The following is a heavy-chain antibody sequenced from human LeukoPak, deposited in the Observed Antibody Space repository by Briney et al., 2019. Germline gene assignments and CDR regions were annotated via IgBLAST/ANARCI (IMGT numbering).Heavy chain of an antibody. CDR3: ARDGSRAAGEVGLNAFDI. J-gene: IGHJ3*02. CDR1: GYTFTSYG. Sequence: ASVKVSCKASGYTFTSYGISWVRQAPGQGLEWMGWISAYNGNTNYAQKLQGRVTMTTDTSTSTAYMELRSLRSDDTAVYYCARDGSRAAGEVGLNAFDIWGQGTMATVSS. CDR2: ISAYNGNT. V-gene: IGHV1-18*01. D-gene: IGHD6-13*01.